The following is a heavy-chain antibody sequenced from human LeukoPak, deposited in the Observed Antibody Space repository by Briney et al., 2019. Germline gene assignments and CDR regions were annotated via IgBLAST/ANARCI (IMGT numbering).Heavy chain of an antibody. Sequence: ASVKVSCKASGYTFTSYAMNWVRQAPGLGLEWMGWINTNTGNPTYAQGFTGRFVFSLDTSVSTAYLQISSLKAEDTAVYYCARVGVAAAGASWFDPWGQGTLVTVSS. CDR2: INTNTGNP. CDR3: ARVGVAAAGASWFDP. D-gene: IGHD6-13*01. CDR1: GYTFTSYA. V-gene: IGHV7-4-1*02. J-gene: IGHJ5*02.